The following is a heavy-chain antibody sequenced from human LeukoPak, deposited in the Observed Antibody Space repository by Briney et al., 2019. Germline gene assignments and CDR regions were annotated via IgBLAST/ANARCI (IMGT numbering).Heavy chain of an antibody. J-gene: IGHJ4*02. CDR2: INTNSGGT. D-gene: IGHD3-10*01. Sequence: GASVTVSFKGAGYTFTVYYMHWVRQAPGQGMEWMGWINTNSGGTNYAQKFQGRVTMTRDTSISTAYMELSRLRSDDTAVYYCAREPPGSGSPSGDYWGQGTLVTVSS. V-gene: IGHV1-2*02. CDR3: AREPPGSGSPSGDY. CDR1: GYTFTVYY.